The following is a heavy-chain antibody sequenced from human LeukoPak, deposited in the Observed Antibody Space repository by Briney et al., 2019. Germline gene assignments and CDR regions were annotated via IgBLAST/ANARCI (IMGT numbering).Heavy chain of an antibody. Sequence: ASVKVSCKASGYTFTGYYMHWVRQAPGQGLEWMGWINPNSGGTNYAQKFQGRVTMTRDTSISTAYMELSRLRSDDTAVYYCAEGYGEQPLDAFDIWGRGTMVTVSS. V-gene: IGHV1-2*02. J-gene: IGHJ3*02. CDR1: GYTFTGYY. CDR2: INPNSGGT. D-gene: IGHD4-17*01. CDR3: AEGYGEQPLDAFDI.